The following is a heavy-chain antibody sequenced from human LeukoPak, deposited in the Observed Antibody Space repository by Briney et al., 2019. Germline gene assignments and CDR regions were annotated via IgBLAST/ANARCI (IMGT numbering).Heavy chain of an antibody. CDR3: ARGSRPVYDFWAGWTVDY. V-gene: IGHV3-7*04. J-gene: IGHJ4*02. CDR2: INHNGSEK. Sequence: PGGSLRLSCAASGFTFSSYAMSWVRQAPGKGLEWVAKINHNGSEKNYADSVKGRFTISRDNAKNSVYLQMNTLRAEDTGVYYCARGSRPVYDFWAGWTVDYWGRGTLVTVSS. D-gene: IGHD3-3*01. CDR1: GFTFSSYA.